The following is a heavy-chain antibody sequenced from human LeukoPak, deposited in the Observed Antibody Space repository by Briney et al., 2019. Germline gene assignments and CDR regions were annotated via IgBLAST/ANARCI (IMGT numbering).Heavy chain of an antibody. CDR3: ARVQVAATVFDY. J-gene: IGHJ4*02. Sequence: GGSLRLSCAASGFTFSSYAMSWVRQAPGKGLEWVSAISGSGGSTYYADSVKGRFTISRDNSKNTLYLQMNSLRDEDTAVYYCARVQVAATVFDYWGQGTLVTVSS. CDR1: GFTFSSYA. D-gene: IGHD2-15*01. V-gene: IGHV3-23*01. CDR2: ISGSGGST.